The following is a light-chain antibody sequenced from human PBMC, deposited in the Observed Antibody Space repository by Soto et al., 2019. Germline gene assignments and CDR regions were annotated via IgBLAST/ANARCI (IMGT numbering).Light chain of an antibody. CDR1: QSVSSY. Sequence: EIVLTQSPATLSLSPGERATLSCRASQSVSSYLAWYQQNPGQAPRLLIYDASNRATGIPARFSGSGSGTDFPLTISSLEPEDFAVYYCQQRSNWPRFTFGPGTKVDIK. J-gene: IGKJ3*01. V-gene: IGKV3-11*01. CDR2: DAS. CDR3: QQRSNWPRFT.